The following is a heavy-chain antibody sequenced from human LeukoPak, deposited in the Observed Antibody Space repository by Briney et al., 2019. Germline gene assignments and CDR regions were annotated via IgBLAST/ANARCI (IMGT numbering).Heavy chain of an antibody. CDR2: INPNSGGT. CDR1: GYTFTGYY. Sequence: ASVKVSCTTSGYTFTGYYMHWVRQAPGQGLEWMGWINPNSGGTDYAQKFQGTVTMTRDTSISTAYMELGRLTSDDTAVYYCATDGYYYGSGTYPNYWGQGTLVTMSS. CDR3: ATDGYYYGSGTYPNY. J-gene: IGHJ4*02. D-gene: IGHD3-10*01. V-gene: IGHV1-2*02.